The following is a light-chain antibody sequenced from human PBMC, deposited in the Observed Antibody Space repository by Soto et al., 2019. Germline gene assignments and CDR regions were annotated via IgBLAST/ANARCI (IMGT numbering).Light chain of an antibody. Sequence: QSDLTQPASVSGSPGQSITISCTGTSSDIGGYNAVSWYQQHPGKAPKLMIYDVSNRPSGVSNRFSGSKSGNTASLTISGLQAEDEADYYCSSYTISSIPVLFGGGTTVTAL. CDR1: SSDIGGYNA. CDR3: SSYTISSIPVL. J-gene: IGLJ2*01. V-gene: IGLV2-14*03. CDR2: DVS.